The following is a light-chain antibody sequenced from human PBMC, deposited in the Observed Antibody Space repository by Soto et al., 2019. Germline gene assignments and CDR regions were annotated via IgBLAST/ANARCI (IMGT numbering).Light chain of an antibody. CDR3: QQANSFPPT. CDR1: QGIGSW. V-gene: IGKV1D-12*01. Sequence: DIQLAQSPSSVSASVGDRVTITCRASQGIGSWLAWYQQKPGKAPKLLIYAASTLQSGVPSRFSGSGSGTDFTLTISSLQPEDFASYHCQQANSFPPTFGGGTKVKIQ. J-gene: IGKJ4*01. CDR2: AAS.